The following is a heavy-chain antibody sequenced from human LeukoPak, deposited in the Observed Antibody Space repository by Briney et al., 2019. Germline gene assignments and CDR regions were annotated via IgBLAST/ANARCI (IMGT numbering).Heavy chain of an antibody. Sequence: SETLSLTCTVSGGTLTSYYWSWIRQPPGKGLEWIGYIYYSGITNYNPSLKSRVTISIDTSKNQFSLKLRSITAADTAVYYCARGELSLESWGQGTLVTVSS. CDR1: GGTLTSYY. D-gene: IGHD1-7*01. J-gene: IGHJ5*02. CDR3: ARGELSLES. V-gene: IGHV4-59*13. CDR2: IYYSGIT.